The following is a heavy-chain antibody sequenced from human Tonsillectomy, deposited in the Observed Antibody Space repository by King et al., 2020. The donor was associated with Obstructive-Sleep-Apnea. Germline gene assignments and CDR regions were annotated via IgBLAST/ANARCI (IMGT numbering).Heavy chain of an antibody. J-gene: IGHJ4*02. CDR3: GRVRGGEQFDY. Sequence: VQLVESGGGLVQPGRSLRLSCTGSGFTFGDYAVSWFRQVPGVGLVWVGFIRSKTYGWTTDYAAAVRGRFTISRDDSKSIAYLYMKSLKTEDTAVYYCGRVRGGEQFDYWGQGTLVTVSS. CDR2: IRSKTYGWTT. V-gene: IGHV3-49*03. D-gene: IGHD2-21*01. CDR1: GFTFGDYA.